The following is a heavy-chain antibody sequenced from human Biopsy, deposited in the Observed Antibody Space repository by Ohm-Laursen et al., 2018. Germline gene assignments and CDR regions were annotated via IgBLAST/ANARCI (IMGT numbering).Heavy chain of an antibody. J-gene: IGHJ4*02. D-gene: IGHD1-1*01. Sequence: ASVTVSCNVSGYILTELSMHWVRQAPGQGLEWMGGFAPENGKTVYSQKFQGRVSMTEDTSTGTASMEVGRLRSDDTAVYYCAADINVWNVNYWGQGTQVTVSS. CDR2: FAPENGKT. CDR3: AADINVWNVNY. CDR1: GYILTELS. V-gene: IGHV1-24*01.